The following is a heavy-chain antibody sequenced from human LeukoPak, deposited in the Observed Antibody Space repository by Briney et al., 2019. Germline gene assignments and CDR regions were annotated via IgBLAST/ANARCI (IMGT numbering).Heavy chain of an antibody. Sequence: APQTLSLTCTVSGGSISSGGYYWSWIRQHPGKGLEWIGYIYYSGSTYYNPSLKSRVTISVDTSKNQFSLKLSSVTAADTAVYYCARGDCSSTSCYTRTVAFDIWGQGTMVTVSS. CDR1: GGSISSGGYY. CDR2: IYYSGST. D-gene: IGHD2-2*02. CDR3: ARGDCSSTSCYTRTVAFDI. V-gene: IGHV4-31*03. J-gene: IGHJ3*02.